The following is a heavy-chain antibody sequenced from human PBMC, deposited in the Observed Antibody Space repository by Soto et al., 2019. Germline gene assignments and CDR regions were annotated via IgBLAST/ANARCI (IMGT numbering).Heavy chain of an antibody. V-gene: IGHV1-69*06. CDR2: INPIIGTT. Sequence: SVKVSCKASGDTFTSYAIHWVRQAPGQGLEWMGGINPIIGTTNYAQKFQGRVTITADKSTSTAYLELSSLRSEDTAVYYCASRKGSGLQYWFDPWGQGTLVTVSS. CDR1: GDTFTSYA. CDR3: ASRKGSGLQYWFDP. J-gene: IGHJ5*02. D-gene: IGHD6-19*01.